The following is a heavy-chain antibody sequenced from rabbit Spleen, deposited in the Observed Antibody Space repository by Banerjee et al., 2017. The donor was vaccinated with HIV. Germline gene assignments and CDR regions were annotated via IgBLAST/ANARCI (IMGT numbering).Heavy chain of an antibody. Sequence: QQLEESGGDLVKPGASLTLTCKASGIDFSTNYYMCWVRQAPGKGLEWIACINAVTGKAVYASWAKGRFTISKTSSTTVTLQLTSLTAADTATYFCARDDGSYDYIDGYFNLWGQGTLVTVS. J-gene: IGHJ4*01. V-gene: IGHV1S40*01. D-gene: IGHD6-1*01. CDR1: GIDFSTNYY. CDR2: INAVTGKA. CDR3: ARDDGSYDYIDGYFNL.